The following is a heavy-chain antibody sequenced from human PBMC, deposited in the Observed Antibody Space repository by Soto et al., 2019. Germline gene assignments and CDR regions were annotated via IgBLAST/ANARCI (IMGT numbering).Heavy chain of an antibody. CDR1: GFTFSSYA. CDR2: ISGSGGST. V-gene: IGHV3-23*01. J-gene: IGHJ4*02. Sequence: PGGSLRLSCAASGFTFSSYAMSWVRQAPGKGLEWVSAISGSGGSTYYADSVKGRFTISRDNSKNTLYLQMNSLRAEDTAVYYCAKPPDLQWLVLPLAWGQGTLVTVSS. D-gene: IGHD6-19*01. CDR3: AKPPDLQWLVLPLA.